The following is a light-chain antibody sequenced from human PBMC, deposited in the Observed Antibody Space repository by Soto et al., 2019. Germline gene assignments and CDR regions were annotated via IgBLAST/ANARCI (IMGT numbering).Light chain of an antibody. CDR3: SSYSTSYFYF. J-gene: IGLJ1*01. Sequence: QSALTQPASVSGSPGQSITISCTGTSSDVGGYNYVSWYQQHPGKAPKLMIYEVSNRPSGVSNRFSGSKSGSTASLTISGLRDEDEADYYCSSYSTSYFYFFGSGTKVTVL. CDR2: EVS. V-gene: IGLV2-14*01. CDR1: SSDVGGYNY.